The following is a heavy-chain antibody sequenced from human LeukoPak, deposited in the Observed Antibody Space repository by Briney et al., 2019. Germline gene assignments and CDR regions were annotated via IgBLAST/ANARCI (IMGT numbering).Heavy chain of an antibody. V-gene: IGHV1-18*01. Sequence: ASVKLSCTASGYTFTSYGISWVRQAPGQGLEWRGWISAYNGNTNYAQKLQGRVNMTTDTSTSTAYMELRSLRSEDTAVYYCARGASIRYSSSLGYWGQGTLVTVSS. J-gene: IGHJ4*02. CDR3: ARGASIRYSSSLGY. CDR2: ISAYNGNT. D-gene: IGHD6-13*01. CDR1: GYTFTSYG.